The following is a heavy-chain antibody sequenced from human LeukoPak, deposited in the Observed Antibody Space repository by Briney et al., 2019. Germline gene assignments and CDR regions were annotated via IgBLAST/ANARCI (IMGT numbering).Heavy chain of an antibody. CDR1: GDSISRYY. CDR2: INHSGST. J-gene: IGHJ5*02. D-gene: IGHD3-3*01. Sequence: PSETLSLTCTVSGDSISRYYWSWIRQPPGKGLEWIGEINHSGSTNYNPSLKSRVTISVDTSKNQFSLKLSSVTAADTAVYYCARGRLHYDFWSGYTYGWFDPWGQGTLVTVSS. CDR3: ARGRLHYDFWSGYTYGWFDP. V-gene: IGHV4-34*01.